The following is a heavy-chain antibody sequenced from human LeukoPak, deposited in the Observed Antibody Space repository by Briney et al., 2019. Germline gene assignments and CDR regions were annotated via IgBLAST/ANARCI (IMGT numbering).Heavy chain of an antibody. V-gene: IGHV3-30*04. J-gene: IGHJ4*02. CDR3: ARAFTPDYDDYLAY. CDR2: ISYDGSNK. D-gene: IGHD4-17*01. Sequence: GRSLRLSCAASGFTFSSYAMHWVRQAPGKGLEWVAVISYDGSNKYYADSVKGRFTISRGNSKNTLYLQMNSLRAEDTAVYYCARAFTPDYDDYLAYWGQGTLVTVSS. CDR1: GFTFSSYA.